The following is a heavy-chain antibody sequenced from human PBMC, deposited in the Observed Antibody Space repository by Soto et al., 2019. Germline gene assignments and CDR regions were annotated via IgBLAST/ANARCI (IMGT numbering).Heavy chain of an antibody. V-gene: IGHV2-26*01. CDR3: ARGLVTTVPPTFDP. J-gene: IGHJ5*02. Sequence: QVTLKESGPVLVKPTETLTLTCTVSGFSLSNARMGVSWIRQPPGKALEWLAHIFSNDEKSYSTSLKSRLTISKDTAKSQVVLTMPNMDPVDTATYYCARGLVTTVPPTFDPWGQGTLVTVSS. D-gene: IGHD4-17*01. CDR2: IFSNDEK. CDR1: GFSLSNARMG.